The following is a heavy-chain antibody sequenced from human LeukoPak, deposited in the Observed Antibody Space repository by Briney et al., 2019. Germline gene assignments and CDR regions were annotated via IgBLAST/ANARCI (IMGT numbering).Heavy chain of an antibody. D-gene: IGHD6-13*01. J-gene: IGHJ4*02. Sequence: ASVNVSCKASGYTFTGYYMHWVRQAPGQGLEWMGWINPNSGGTNYAQKFQGRVTMTRDTSISTAYMELSRLRSDDTAVYYCASLAAAGMSFDYWGQGTLVTVSS. CDR2: INPNSGGT. CDR1: GYTFTGYY. CDR3: ASLAAAGMSFDY. V-gene: IGHV1-2*02.